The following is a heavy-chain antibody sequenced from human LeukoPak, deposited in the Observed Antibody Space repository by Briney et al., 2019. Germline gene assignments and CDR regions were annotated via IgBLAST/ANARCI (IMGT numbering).Heavy chain of an antibody. Sequence: GGSLRLSCTASGFTLSSYAMSWVRQAPGEGLEWVSTISGSADNTNYAEAVKGRFTISRDNSKNTMYLQMNSLRAEDTAVYYCAKRGFGCWGQGATVTVSS. CDR2: ISGSADNT. CDR1: GFTLSSYA. V-gene: IGHV3-23*01. J-gene: IGHJ6*02. D-gene: IGHD3-9*01. CDR3: AKRGFGC.